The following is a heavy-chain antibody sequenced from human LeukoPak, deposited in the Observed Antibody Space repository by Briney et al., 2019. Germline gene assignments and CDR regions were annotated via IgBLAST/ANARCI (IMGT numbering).Heavy chain of an antibody. J-gene: IGHJ3*02. CDR1: GGSFSGYY. V-gene: IGHV4-34*01. CDR3: ARARNYYDSSGFYYEGDAFDI. Sequence: SETLSLTCAVYGGSFSGYYWSWIRQPPGKGLEWIGEINHSGSTNYDPSLKSRVTISVDTSKNQFSLKLSSVTAADTAVYYCARARNYYDSSGFYYEGDAFDIWGQGTMVTVSS. CDR2: INHSGST. D-gene: IGHD3-22*01.